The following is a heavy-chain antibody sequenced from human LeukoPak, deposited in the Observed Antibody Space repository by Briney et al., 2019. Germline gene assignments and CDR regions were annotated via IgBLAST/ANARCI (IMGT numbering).Heavy chain of an antibody. J-gene: IGHJ4*02. V-gene: IGHV4-59*02. D-gene: IGHD2-15*01. CDR1: GDSVRRYH. CDR3: AREVDAYCNGPYCYARLLDF. CDR2: IYDSGST. Sequence: SETLSLTCTASGDSVRRYHWSWIRQAPGKGLEWIGYIYDSGSTNYNPSLKSGVTISVDTSKNQFSLKLSSVTPADTAVYYCAREVDAYCNGPYCYARLLDFWGQGTLVAVSS.